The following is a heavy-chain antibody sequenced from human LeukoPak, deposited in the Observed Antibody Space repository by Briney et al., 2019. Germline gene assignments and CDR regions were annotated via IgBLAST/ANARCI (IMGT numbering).Heavy chain of an antibody. CDR2: ISGSGGST. D-gene: IGHD6-19*01. CDR1: GFTFSSYA. V-gene: IGHV3-23*01. CDR3: ARVPPPPGIAVAGTFYYGMDV. J-gene: IGHJ6*02. Sequence: PGGSLRLSCAAFGFTFSSYAMSWVRQAPGKGLEWVSVISGSGGSTYYADSVKGRFTISRDNSKNTLYLQMNSLRAEDTAVYYCARVPPPPGIAVAGTFYYGMDVWGQGTTVTVSS.